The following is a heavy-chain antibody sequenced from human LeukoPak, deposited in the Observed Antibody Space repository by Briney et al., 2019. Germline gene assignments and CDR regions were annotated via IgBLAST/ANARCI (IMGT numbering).Heavy chain of an antibody. V-gene: IGHV3-21*01. CDR2: ISSSSSYI. Sequence: GGSLRLSCAASGFTFSSYIMNWVRQAPGKGLEWVSSISSSSSYIYYADSVKGRFTISRDNAKNSLYLQMNSLRAEDTAVYYCAIIAAAGSFDYWGQGTLVTVSS. CDR3: AIIAAAGSFDY. D-gene: IGHD6-13*01. CDR1: GFTFSSYI. J-gene: IGHJ4*02.